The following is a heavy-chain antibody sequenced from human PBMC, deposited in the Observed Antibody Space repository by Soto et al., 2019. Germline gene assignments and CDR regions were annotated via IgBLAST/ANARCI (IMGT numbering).Heavy chain of an antibody. CDR3: ASTTANYFDY. CDR2: ISYDGSNK. CDR1: GFTFSSYA. D-gene: IGHD4-17*01. Sequence: ESGGGVVQPGRSLRLSCAASGFTFSSYAMHWVRQAPGKGLEWVAVISYDGSNKYYADSVKGRFTISRDNSKNTLYLQMNSLRAEDTAVYYCASTTANYFDYWGQGTLVTVSS. J-gene: IGHJ4*02. V-gene: IGHV3-30-3*01.